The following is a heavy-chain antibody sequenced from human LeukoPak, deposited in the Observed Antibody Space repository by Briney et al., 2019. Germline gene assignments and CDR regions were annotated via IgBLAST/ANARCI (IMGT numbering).Heavy chain of an antibody. CDR3: ARGYSNGWQDY. J-gene: IGHJ4*02. Sequence: ASVKVSCKASGYTFTSYYMHWVRQAPGQGLEWMGWISAYNGNTNYAQKLQGRVTMTTDTSTSTAYMELRSLRSDDTAVYYCARGYSNGWQDYWGQGTLVTVSS. D-gene: IGHD6-19*01. CDR2: ISAYNGNT. CDR1: GYTFTSYY. V-gene: IGHV1-18*04.